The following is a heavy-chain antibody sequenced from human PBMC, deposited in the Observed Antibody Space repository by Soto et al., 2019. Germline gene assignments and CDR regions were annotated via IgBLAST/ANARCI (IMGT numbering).Heavy chain of an antibody. D-gene: IGHD2-2*01. CDR2: IHAGNGDT. CDR3: ARVPRYTSDIVQVPAVMFEDWFVP. V-gene: IGHV1-3*01. Sequence: QVQLVQSGAEVKKPGASVKLSCKASGYTFSNYAVQWVRQAPGQSLEWMGWIHAGNGDTKYSQKFHDRVTITTDTSASTAYMELSSLRSEDTAIYYCARVPRYTSDIVQVPAVMFEDWFVPWGQGTLVTVSS. J-gene: IGHJ5*02. CDR1: GYTFSNYA.